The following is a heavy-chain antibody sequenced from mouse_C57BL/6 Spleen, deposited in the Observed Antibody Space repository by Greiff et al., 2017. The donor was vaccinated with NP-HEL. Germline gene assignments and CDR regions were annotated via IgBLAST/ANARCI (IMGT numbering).Heavy chain of an antibody. D-gene: IGHD1-1*01. J-gene: IGHJ3*01. CDR1: GYAFSSYW. V-gene: IGHV1-80*01. Sequence: QVQLKESGAELVKPGASVKISCKASGYAFSSYWMNWVKQRPGQGLEWIGQIYPGDGDTKYNGKFKGKTTLTADKSSSTASMQLSSLTSEDSAVYFCARGGCSSPAWFAYWGQGTLVTVSA. CDR3: ARGGCSSPAWFAY. CDR2: IYPGDGDT.